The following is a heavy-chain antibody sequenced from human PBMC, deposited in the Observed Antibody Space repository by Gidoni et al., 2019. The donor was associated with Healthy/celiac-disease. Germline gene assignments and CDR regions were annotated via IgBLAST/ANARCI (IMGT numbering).Heavy chain of an antibody. CDR2: ISSSSSYI. CDR1: GFTFRSYS. CDR3: ARAGSGWYVRWFDP. V-gene: IGHV3-21*01. Sequence: EVQLVESGGGLVKPGGSLRLSCAASGFTFRSYSMNWVGQAPGKWLEWVSSISSSSSYIYYAHSLKGRFTISRDNAKNSLYLQMNSLRAEDTAVYYCARAGSGWYVRWFDPWGQGTLVTVSS. J-gene: IGHJ5*02. D-gene: IGHD6-19*01.